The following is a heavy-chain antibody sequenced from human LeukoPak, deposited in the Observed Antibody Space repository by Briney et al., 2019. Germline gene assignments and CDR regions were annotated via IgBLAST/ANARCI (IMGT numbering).Heavy chain of an antibody. D-gene: IGHD6-13*01. CDR2: ISSSGSTI. CDR1: GFTFSDYY. Sequence: EGSLRLSCAASGFTFSDYYMSWIRQAPGKGLEWVSYISSSGSTIYYADSVKGRFTISRDNTKNSLYLQMNSLRAEDTAVYYCARGRRIAAAGLFNWGQGTLVTVSS. V-gene: IGHV3-11*04. CDR3: ARGRRIAAAGLFN. J-gene: IGHJ4*02.